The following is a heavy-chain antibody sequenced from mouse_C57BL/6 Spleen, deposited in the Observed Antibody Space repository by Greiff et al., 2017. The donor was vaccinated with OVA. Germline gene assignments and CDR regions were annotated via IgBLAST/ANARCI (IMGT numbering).Heavy chain of an antibody. J-gene: IGHJ3*01. Sequence: VQLQQPGAELVKPGASVKMSCKASGYTFTSYWITWVKQRPGQGLEWIGDIYPGSGSTNYNEKFKSKATLTVDTSSSTAYMQLSSLTSEDSAVYYCASYYSYYAWFAYWGQGTLVTVSA. CDR3: ASYYSYYAWFAY. CDR2: IYPGSGST. D-gene: IGHD2-12*01. CDR1: GYTFTSYW. V-gene: IGHV1-55*01.